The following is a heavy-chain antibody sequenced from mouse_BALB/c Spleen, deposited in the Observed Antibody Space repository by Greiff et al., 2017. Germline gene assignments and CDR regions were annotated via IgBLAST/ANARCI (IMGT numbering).Heavy chain of an antibody. CDR1: GFTFSSFG. J-gene: IGHJ3*01. D-gene: IGHD2-1*01. V-gene: IGHV5-17*02. Sequence: EVKVVESGGGLVQPGGSRKLSCAASGFTFSSFGMHWVRQAPEKGLEWVAYISSGSSTIYYADTVKGRFTISRDNPKNTLFLQMTSLRSEDTAMYYCARAPYGNYEAWFAYWGQGTLVTVSA. CDR3: ARAPYGNYEAWFAY. CDR2: ISSGSSTI.